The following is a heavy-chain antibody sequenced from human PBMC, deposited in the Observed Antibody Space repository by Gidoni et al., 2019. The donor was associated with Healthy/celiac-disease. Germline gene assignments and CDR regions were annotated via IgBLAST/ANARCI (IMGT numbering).Heavy chain of an antibody. CDR2: IWYDGSNK. CDR3: ARGIFGVVNHYYYGMDV. CDR1: GFPFSSYG. D-gene: IGHD3-3*01. Sequence: QVQLVESGGGVVQPGRSLSLSCAASGFPFSSYGMHWVRQAPGKGLEWVAVIWYDGSNKYYADSVKGRFTISRDNSKNTLYLQMNSLRAEDTAVYYCARGIFGVVNHYYYGMDVWGQGTTVTVSS. J-gene: IGHJ6*02. V-gene: IGHV3-33*01.